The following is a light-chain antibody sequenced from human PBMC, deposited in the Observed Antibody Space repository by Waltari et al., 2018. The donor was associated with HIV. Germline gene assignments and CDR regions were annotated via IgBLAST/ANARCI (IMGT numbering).Light chain of an antibody. Sequence: SGSPGQSVTISCTGTSSDVGAYNYVSWYQQHPGKAPKLMIYDVSKRPSGVPDRFSGSKSGNTASLTISGLQAEDEADYYCCSYAGSYTLRVFGGGTKLTVL. V-gene: IGLV2-11*01. CDR1: SSDVGAYNY. CDR3: CSYAGSYTLRV. J-gene: IGLJ2*01. CDR2: DVS.